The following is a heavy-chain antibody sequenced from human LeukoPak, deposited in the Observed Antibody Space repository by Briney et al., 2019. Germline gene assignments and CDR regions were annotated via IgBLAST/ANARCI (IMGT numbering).Heavy chain of an antibody. CDR2: ISHSGIT. D-gene: IGHD3-10*01. J-gene: IGHJ5*02. CDR3: ARAKVRGTEFDP. Sequence: PSETLSLTCTVSGYSISNGYSWGWVRQPPGKGLQWIGSISHSGITWHNPSLTSRVIISLDTSRNQFSLNLISVTAADTAVYYCARAKVRGTEFDPWGQGTLVTVSS. CDR1: GYSISNGYS. V-gene: IGHV4-38-2*02.